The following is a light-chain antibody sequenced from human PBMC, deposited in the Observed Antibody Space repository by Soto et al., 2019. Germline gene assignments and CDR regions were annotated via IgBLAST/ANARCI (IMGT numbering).Light chain of an antibody. CDR2: GAS. Sequence: LVMPQSPATLSVSPGERATLSCRASRNVGSKLAWYMRKPGQSPRLLISGASTRAADFPARFSGSGSGTDFTLTISRLEPEDFALFYCQYHGSLPITFGQGTRLEIK. J-gene: IGKJ5*01. CDR1: RNVGSK. V-gene: IGKV3-15*01. CDR3: QYHGSLPIT.